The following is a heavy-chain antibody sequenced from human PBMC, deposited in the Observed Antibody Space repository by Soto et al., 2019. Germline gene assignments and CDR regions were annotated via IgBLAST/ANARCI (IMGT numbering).Heavy chain of an antibody. D-gene: IGHD6-19*01. Sequence: GGSLRLSCAASGFTFSSYAMHWVRQAPGKGLEWVAVISYDGSNKYYADSVKGRFTISRDNSKNTLYLQMNSLRAEDTAVYYCARDQLVAGTGYYYYPMDVWGQGTTVTVSS. CDR3: ARDQLVAGTGYYYYPMDV. CDR2: ISYDGSNK. J-gene: IGHJ6*02. V-gene: IGHV3-30-3*01. CDR1: GFTFSSYA.